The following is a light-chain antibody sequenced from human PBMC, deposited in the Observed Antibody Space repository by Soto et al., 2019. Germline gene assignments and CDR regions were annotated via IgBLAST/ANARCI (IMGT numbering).Light chain of an antibody. CDR2: DAS. J-gene: IGKJ1*01. CDR1: QSVGTF. V-gene: IGKV3-11*01. Sequence: EIVLTQSPATLSLSPGERATLSCRASQSVGTFFAWYQQKPGQAPRLLIYDASNRATGVPARFSGGGSETDFTLTIGSLEPEDFAVYYCQQCNSWPQWTFGQGTKVEI. CDR3: QQCNSWPQWT.